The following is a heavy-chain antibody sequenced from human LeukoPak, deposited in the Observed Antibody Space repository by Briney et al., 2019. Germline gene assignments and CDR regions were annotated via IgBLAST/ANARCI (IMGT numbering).Heavy chain of an antibody. J-gene: IGHJ4*02. CDR3: ARKWRARWGRDHYYYFDY. CDR2: INHSGST. D-gene: IGHD2/OR15-2a*01. V-gene: IGHV4-34*01. CDR1: GGSFSGYY. Sequence: KPSETLSLTCAVYGGSFSGYYWSWIRQPPGKGLEWIGEINHSGSTNYNPSLKSRVTISVDTSKNQFSLRLSSVTAADTAVYYCARKWRARWGRDHYYYFDYWGQGTLVTVSS.